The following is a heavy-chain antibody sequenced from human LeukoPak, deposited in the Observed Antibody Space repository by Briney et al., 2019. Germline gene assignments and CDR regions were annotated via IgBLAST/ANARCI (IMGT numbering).Heavy chain of an antibody. CDR1: GGSFSGYY. J-gene: IGHJ4*02. Sequence: SETLSLTCAVYGGSFSGYYWSGIRQPPGKGLEGIGEINHSGSTNYNPSLRSRVTISVDTSKNQFSLKLSSVTAADTAVYYCARRRLISGGDFDYWGQGTLVTVSS. CDR3: ARRRLISGGDFDY. V-gene: IGHV4-34*01. D-gene: IGHD6-19*01. CDR2: INHSGST.